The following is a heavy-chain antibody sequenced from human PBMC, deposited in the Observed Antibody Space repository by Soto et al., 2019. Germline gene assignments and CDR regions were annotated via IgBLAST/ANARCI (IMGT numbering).Heavy chain of an antibody. V-gene: IGHV4-34*01. Sequence: SETLSLTCAVYGGSFSCHYWSWIRQPPWKGLEWIGEINHSGGTSYNPSLKSRVTISVDTSKSQFSLKLTSVTAEDTAVYYCAKDRTSSGPCRFDPWGQGTLVTVSS. CDR1: GGSFSCHY. CDR3: AKDRTSSGPCRFDP. D-gene: IGHD6-19*01. CDR2: INHSGGT. J-gene: IGHJ5*02.